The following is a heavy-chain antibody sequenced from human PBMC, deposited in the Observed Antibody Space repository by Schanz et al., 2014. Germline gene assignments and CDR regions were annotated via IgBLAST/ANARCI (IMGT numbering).Heavy chain of an antibody. D-gene: IGHD3-22*01. CDR2: ISGSGGST. J-gene: IGHJ4*02. Sequence: EVQLVESGGGLVQPGGSLRLSCAASGFTFRGYAMSWVRQAPGKGLEWVSAISGSGGSTYYADSVKGRFTISRDNSKNTLYLQMNSLRAEDTAVYYCAKDISDTSGKDDYWGQGTLVTVSS. V-gene: IGHV3-23*04. CDR1: GFTFRGYA. CDR3: AKDISDTSGKDDY.